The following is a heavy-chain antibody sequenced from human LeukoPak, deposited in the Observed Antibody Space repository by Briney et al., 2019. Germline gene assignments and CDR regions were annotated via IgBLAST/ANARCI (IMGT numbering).Heavy chain of an antibody. J-gene: IGHJ4*02. CDR1: GGSISSGDYY. Sequence: SQTLSLTCTVSGGSISSGDYYWSWIRQPPGKGLEWIGYIYYSGSTYYNPSLKSRVTISVDTSKNQFSLKLSSVTAADTAVYYCAREVAAAYYFGYWGQGTLVTVSS. D-gene: IGHD6-13*01. CDR3: AREVAAAYYFGY. V-gene: IGHV4-30-4*08. CDR2: IYYSGST.